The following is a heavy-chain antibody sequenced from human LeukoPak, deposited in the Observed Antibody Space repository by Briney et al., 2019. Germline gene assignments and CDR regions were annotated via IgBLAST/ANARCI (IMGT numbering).Heavy chain of an antibody. J-gene: IGHJ4*02. V-gene: IGHV4-38-2*01. CDR1: GYSISSGYY. D-gene: IGHD6-6*01. Sequence: PSETLSLTCAVSGYSISSGYYWGWIRQPPVKGLEWIGSIYHSGSTYYNPSLKSRVTISVDTSKNQFSLKLSSVTAADTAVYYCARQGIAARIYFDYWGQGTLVTVSS. CDR2: IYHSGST. CDR3: ARQGIAARIYFDY.